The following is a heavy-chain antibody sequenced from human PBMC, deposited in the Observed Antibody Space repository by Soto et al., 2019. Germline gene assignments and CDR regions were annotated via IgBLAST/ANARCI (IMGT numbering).Heavy chain of an antibody. CDR1: GFSLSTMGVG. J-gene: IGHJ5*02. V-gene: IGHV2-5*02. Sequence: SGPTLVNPTQTLTLTCTFSGFSLSTMGVGVGWIRQPPGKSLEWLALIYWDDDKRYSPSLKSRLTITKDTSKNQVVLTMTNMEPVDTAKYYCAHSDGIAARGVPSWFEPWGQGTLVTV. D-gene: IGHD6-6*01. CDR2: IYWDDDK. CDR3: AHSDGIAARGVPSWFEP.